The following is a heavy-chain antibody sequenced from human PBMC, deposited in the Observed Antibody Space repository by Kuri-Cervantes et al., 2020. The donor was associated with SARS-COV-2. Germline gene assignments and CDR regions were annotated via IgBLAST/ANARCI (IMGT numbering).Heavy chain of an antibody. CDR3: TTLIDY. CDR2: VRGKANNYAT. Sequence: GESLKISCEVSGCLFSACAIYGVRQGSGKGLEWVGRVRGKANNYATSYAASVKGRFTISRDDSKNMAYLQMNSLETDDTGVYYCTTLIDYWGQGALVTVSS. J-gene: IGHJ4*02. CDR1: GCLFSACA. V-gene: IGHV3-73*01.